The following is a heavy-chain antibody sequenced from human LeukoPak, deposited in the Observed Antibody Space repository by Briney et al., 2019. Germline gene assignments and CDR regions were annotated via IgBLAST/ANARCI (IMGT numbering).Heavy chain of an antibody. J-gene: IGHJ4*02. CDR1: GYIFTGYY. Sequence: ASVKVSCKASGYIFTGYYMHWVRQAPGQGLKWVGRIAPSVDTTNYAQKFRGRVTMTRDTSTSTVYMELSSLRSDDTAIYYCVREESGGYFDYWGQGTLVTVSS. V-gene: IGHV1-46*01. D-gene: IGHD2-8*02. CDR2: IAPSVDTT. CDR3: VREESGGYFDY.